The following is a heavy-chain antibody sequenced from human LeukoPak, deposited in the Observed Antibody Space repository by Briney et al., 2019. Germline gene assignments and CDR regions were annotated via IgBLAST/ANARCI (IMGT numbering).Heavy chain of an antibody. CDR2: ITGSGGTT. J-gene: IGHJ4*02. Sequence: PGGSLRLSCAASGFTFNSYAMSWVRQAPGKGLEWVSGITGSGGTTYYADSVKGRFTISRDNSKNTLYLQMNSLRAEDTAVYYCARGRYSRSWYLYYFDYWGQGTLVTVSS. V-gene: IGHV3-23*01. D-gene: IGHD6-13*01. CDR1: GFTFNSYA. CDR3: ARGRYSRSWYLYYFDY.